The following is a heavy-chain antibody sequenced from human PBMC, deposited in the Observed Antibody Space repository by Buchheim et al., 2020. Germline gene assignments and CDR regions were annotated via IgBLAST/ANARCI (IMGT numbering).Heavy chain of an antibody. J-gene: IGHJ5*02. Sequence: QLQLQESGPGLVKPSETLSLTCTVSGGSISSSSYYWGWIRQPPGKGLEWNGSIYYSGSTYYNPSLKSRVTISVDTSKNQFSLKLSYVTAADTAVYYCARSYIVVVPAASKNWFDPWGQGTL. V-gene: IGHV4-39*01. D-gene: IGHD2-2*01. CDR2: IYYSGST. CDR3: ARSYIVVVPAASKNWFDP. CDR1: GGSISSSSYY.